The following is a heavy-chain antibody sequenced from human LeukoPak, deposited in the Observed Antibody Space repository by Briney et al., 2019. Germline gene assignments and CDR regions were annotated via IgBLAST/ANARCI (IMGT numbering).Heavy chain of an antibody. Sequence: ASVKLSCTASGYTLTGFVITWVPQAPGPRLECMGWISAYNGNTNYAQKLQGRVTMTTHTSTSTAYMELRSLRSDDTAVYYCARDQDMDVWGKGTTVTVSS. CDR1: GYTLTGFV. CDR2: ISAYNGNT. CDR3: ARDQDMDV. J-gene: IGHJ6*03. V-gene: IGHV1-18*01.